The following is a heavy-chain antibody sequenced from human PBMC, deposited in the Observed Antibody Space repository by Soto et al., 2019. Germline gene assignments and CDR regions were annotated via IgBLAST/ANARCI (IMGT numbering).Heavy chain of an antibody. CDR1: GYSFTSYW. V-gene: IGHV5-10-1*01. CDR3: ARLAYYYDSSGYYYYYGMDV. CDR2: IDPSDSYT. J-gene: IGHJ6*02. Sequence: GESLKISCKGSGYSFTSYWISWVRQMPGKGLEWMGRIDPSDSYTNYSPSFQGHVTISADKSISTAYLQWSSLKASDTAMYYCARLAYYYDSSGYYYYYGMDVWGQGTTVTVSS. D-gene: IGHD3-22*01.